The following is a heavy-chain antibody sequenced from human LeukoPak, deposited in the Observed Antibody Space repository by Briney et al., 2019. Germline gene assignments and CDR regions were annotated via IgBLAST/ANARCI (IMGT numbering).Heavy chain of an antibody. CDR3: ARSKVSVEMAPLSSGFDY. CDR2: IYYSGST. J-gene: IGHJ4*02. D-gene: IGHD5-24*01. Sequence: SETLSLTCTVSGGSISSSSYYWGWIRQPPGKGLEWIGSIYYSGSTYYNPSLKSRVTISVDTSKNQFSLKLSSVTAADTAVYYCARSKVSVEMAPLSSGFDYWGQGTLVTVSS. CDR1: GGSISSSSYY. V-gene: IGHV4-39*07.